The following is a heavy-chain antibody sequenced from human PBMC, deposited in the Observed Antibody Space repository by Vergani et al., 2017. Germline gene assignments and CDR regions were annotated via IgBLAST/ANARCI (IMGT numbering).Heavy chain of an antibody. D-gene: IGHD1-14*01. J-gene: IGHJ5*02. CDR1: GFTLSNYD. CDR2: LQFDGSNQ. V-gene: IGHV3-30*02. Sequence: QVQLVESGGGVVQRGGSLRLSCATSGFTLSNYDMQWIRQGPGKGLEFVAFLQFDGSNQYYADSVKGRFTISRDNSKSPMYLQMNSLRDEDTGVYYCARDLRLLYNRFDPWGQGTLVTVSS. CDR3: ARDLRLLYNRFDP.